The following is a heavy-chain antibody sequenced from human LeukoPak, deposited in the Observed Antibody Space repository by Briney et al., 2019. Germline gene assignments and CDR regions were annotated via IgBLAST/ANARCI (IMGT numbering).Heavy chain of an antibody. D-gene: IGHD3-3*01. V-gene: IGHV4-34*01. Sequence: PSETLSLTCAVYGGSFSGYYWSWIRQPPGKGLEWIGEINHSGSTNYNPSLKSRVTISVDTSKNQFSLKLSSVTAADTAVYYCARGRYWSGYPSYYYYYGMDVWGQGTTVTVSS. CDR1: GGSFSGYY. CDR3: ARGRYWSGYPSYYYYYGMDV. J-gene: IGHJ6*02. CDR2: INHSGST.